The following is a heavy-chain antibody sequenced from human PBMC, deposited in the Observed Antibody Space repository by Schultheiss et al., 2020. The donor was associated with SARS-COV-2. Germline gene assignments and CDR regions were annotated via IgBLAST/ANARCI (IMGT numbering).Heavy chain of an antibody. CDR3: VKDRGSVATIMEGFDY. D-gene: IGHD5-12*01. V-gene: IGHV3-64D*08. J-gene: IGHJ4*02. Sequence: GGSLRLSCAASGFTFSNAWMSWVRQAPGKGLEYVPAISSNGGSTYYADSVKGRFTISRDNSKNTLYLQMSSLRAEDTAVYYCVKDRGSVATIMEGFDYWGQGTLVTVSS. CDR2: ISSNGGST. CDR1: GFTFSNAW.